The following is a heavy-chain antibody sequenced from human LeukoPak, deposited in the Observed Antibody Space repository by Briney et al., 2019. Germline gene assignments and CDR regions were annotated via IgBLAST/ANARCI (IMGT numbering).Heavy chain of an antibody. CDR1: GGSISSYY. CDR2: IYYSGST. Sequence: SETLSLTCTVSGGSISSYYWSWIRQPPGKGPEWIGYIYYSGSTNYNPSLKSRVTISVDTSKNQFSLKLSSVTAADTAVYYCARFRGIAAAGTGPAFDIWGQGTMVTVSS. V-gene: IGHV4-59*01. D-gene: IGHD6-13*01. J-gene: IGHJ3*02. CDR3: ARFRGIAAAGTGPAFDI.